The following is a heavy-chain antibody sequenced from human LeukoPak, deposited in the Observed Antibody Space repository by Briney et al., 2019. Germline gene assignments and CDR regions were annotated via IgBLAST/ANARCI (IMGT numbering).Heavy chain of an antibody. J-gene: IGHJ4*02. Sequence: ASVKVSCKASGYTFTGYYMHWVRQAPGQGLEWMGWINPNSGGTNYAQKFQGRVTMTRDTSISTAYMELSRLRSDDTAVYYCAREWTDYPTPLSYWGQGTLVTVSS. V-gene: IGHV1-2*02. CDR1: GYTFTGYY. D-gene: IGHD3/OR15-3a*01. CDR3: AREWTDYPTPLSY. CDR2: INPNSGGT.